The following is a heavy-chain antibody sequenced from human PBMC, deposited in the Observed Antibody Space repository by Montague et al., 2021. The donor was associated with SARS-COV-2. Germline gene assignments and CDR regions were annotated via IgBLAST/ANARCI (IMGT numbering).Heavy chain of an antibody. CDR2: IHYSGST. Sequence: ETLSLTRAVSGGSISSSSYYWGWIRQPPGKGLEWIGSIHYSGSTYYNPSLKSRVSISVDTSKNQFSLKLSSVTAADTAVYYCARLWDTVYYYYGMDVWGQGTTVTVSS. CDR3: ARLWDTVYYYYGMDV. CDR1: GGSISSSSYY. J-gene: IGHJ6*02. V-gene: IGHV4-39*01. D-gene: IGHD1-26*01.